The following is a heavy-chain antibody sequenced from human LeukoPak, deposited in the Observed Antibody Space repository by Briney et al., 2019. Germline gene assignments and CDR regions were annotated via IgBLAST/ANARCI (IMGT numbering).Heavy chain of an antibody. V-gene: IGHV3-30*02. CDR3: ARRSPGNFDY. Sequence: GGSLRLSCAASGFTFSSHGMHWVRQAPGKGLEWVTFIRSDGSSNYYGDSVKGRFTLSRDNFKNSLYLQMNSLRAEDTAVYYCARRSPGNFDYWGQGTLVTVSS. CDR1: GFTFSSHG. CDR2: IRSDGSSN. J-gene: IGHJ4*02. D-gene: IGHD1-1*01.